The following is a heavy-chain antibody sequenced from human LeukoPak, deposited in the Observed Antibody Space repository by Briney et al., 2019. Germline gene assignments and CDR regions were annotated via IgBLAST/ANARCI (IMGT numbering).Heavy chain of an antibody. CDR2: ISSSSSYI. Sequence: GGSLRLSCAASGFTFSSYAMSWVRQAPGKGLEWVSSISSSSSYIYYADSVKGRFTISRDDAKNSLYLQMNSLRAEDTAVYYCARLNYGDYGFFDYWGQGTLVTVSS. J-gene: IGHJ4*02. D-gene: IGHD4-17*01. CDR3: ARLNYGDYGFFDY. CDR1: GFTFSSYA. V-gene: IGHV3-21*01.